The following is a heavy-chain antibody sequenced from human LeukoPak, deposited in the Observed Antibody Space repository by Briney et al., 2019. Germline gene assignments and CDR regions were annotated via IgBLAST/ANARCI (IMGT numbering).Heavy chain of an antibody. V-gene: IGHV3-23*01. D-gene: IGHD3-22*01. J-gene: IGHJ4*02. CDR3: ARDNYDSSGYYFD. Sequence: GRSLRLSCVASGFTFSSYAMSWVRQAPGKGLEWVSTISKTVGVTYLADSVKGRFTISRDNAKNSLYLQMNSLRAEDTAVYYCARDNYDSSGYYFDWGQGTLVTVSS. CDR1: GFTFSSYA. CDR2: ISKTVGVT.